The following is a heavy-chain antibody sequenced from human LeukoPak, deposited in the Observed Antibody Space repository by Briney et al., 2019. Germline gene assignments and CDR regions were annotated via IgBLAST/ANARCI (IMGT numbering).Heavy chain of an antibody. CDR2: ISPTGSTT. CDR1: GFSFSGHW. CDR3: ARGPNSNWSGLDF. Sequence: GGSLRLSCTASGFSFSGHWMHWARQLPGKGLVWVSRISPTGSTTSYADSVKGRFTVSRDNAKNALYLQVNNLRAEDTAVYYCARGPNSNWSGLDFWGQGTLLTVSS. D-gene: IGHD2/OR15-2a*01. J-gene: IGHJ4*02. V-gene: IGHV3-74*01.